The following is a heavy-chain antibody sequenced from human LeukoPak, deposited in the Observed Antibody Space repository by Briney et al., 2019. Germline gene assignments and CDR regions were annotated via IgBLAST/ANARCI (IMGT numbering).Heavy chain of an antibody. CDR1: GGSISTYY. J-gene: IGHJ5*02. D-gene: IGHD1-7*01. CDR3: ARGAASGWNYRGNWFDP. V-gene: IGHV4-59*12. Sequence: SETLSLTCTVSGGSISTYYWSWIRQPPGKGLEWIGYIYYSGSTNYNPSLKSRVTISVDTSKNQFSLKLSSVTAADTAVYYCARGAASGWNYRGNWFDPWGQGTLVTVSS. CDR2: IYYSGST.